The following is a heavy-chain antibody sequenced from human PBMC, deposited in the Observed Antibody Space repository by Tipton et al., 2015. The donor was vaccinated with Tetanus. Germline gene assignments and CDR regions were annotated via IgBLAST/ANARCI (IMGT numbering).Heavy chain of an antibody. D-gene: IGHD1-1*01. CDR2: VSYSGRT. J-gene: IGHJ4*02. V-gene: IGHV4-61*08. Sequence: GLVKPSETLSLTCTVSGGSVRSGDYSWNWIRQPPGKGLEWLAYVSYSGRTNSNYSLKSRITISQDTSKNQFSLRLTSVTAADTAVYYCARANNEFAKKGPFDSWGQGSLVIVSS. CDR1: GGSVRSGDYS. CDR3: ARANNEFAKKGPFDS.